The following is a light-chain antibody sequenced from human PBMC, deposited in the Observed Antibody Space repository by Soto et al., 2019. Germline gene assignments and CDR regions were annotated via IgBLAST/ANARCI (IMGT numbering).Light chain of an antibody. Sequence: QAVVTQEPSFSVSPGGTVTLTCGLTSDSVSTSYLPSWYQQTPGQAPRTLIYNTNTRSFGVPDRFSGSILGNKAALTITGAQADDESDYYCMLHVGSGISVFGGGTKLTVL. CDR2: NTN. V-gene: IGLV8-61*01. J-gene: IGLJ2*01. CDR3: MLHVGSGISV. CDR1: SDSVSTSYL.